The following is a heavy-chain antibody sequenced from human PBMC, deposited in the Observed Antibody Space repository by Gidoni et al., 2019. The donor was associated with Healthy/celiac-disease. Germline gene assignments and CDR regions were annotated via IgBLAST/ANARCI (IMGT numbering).Heavy chain of an antibody. J-gene: IGHJ4*02. CDR1: GFTFSSYS. CDR2: ISSSSSYI. V-gene: IGHV3-21*01. CDR3: ARELGQVQLLWNYFDY. Sequence: EVQLVESGGGLVKPGGSLRLSCAASGFTFSSYSMNWVRQAPGKGLEWVSSISSSSSYIYYADSVKGRFTISRDNAKNSLYLQMNSLRAEDTAVYYCARELGQVQLLWNYFDYWGQGTLVTVSS. D-gene: IGHD2-2*01.